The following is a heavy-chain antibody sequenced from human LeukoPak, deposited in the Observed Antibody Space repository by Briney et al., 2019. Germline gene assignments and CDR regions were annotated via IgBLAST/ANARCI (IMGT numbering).Heavy chain of an antibody. Sequence: GGSLRLSCAASGFTFSSYSMNWVRQAPGKGLEWVSSISSSSSYIYYADSVKGRFTISRDNAKNSLYLQMNSLRAEDTAVYYCATQPYYYDSSSYYWGQGTLVTVSS. CDR1: GFTFSSYS. CDR3: ATQPYYYDSSSYY. V-gene: IGHV3-21*01. J-gene: IGHJ4*02. CDR2: ISSSSSYI. D-gene: IGHD3-22*01.